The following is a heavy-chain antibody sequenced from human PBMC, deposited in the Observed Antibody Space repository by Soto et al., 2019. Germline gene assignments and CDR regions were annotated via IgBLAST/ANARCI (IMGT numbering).Heavy chain of an antibody. J-gene: IGHJ5*02. CDR3: ARDYSITIFGVVTLYNWFDP. V-gene: IGHV1-46*01. D-gene: IGHD3-3*01. CDR2: INPSGGST. Sequence: GASVKVSCKASGYTFTSYYMHWVRQAPGQGLEWMGIINPSGGSTSYAQKFQGRVTMTRDTSTSTVYMELSSLRSEDTAVYYCARDYSITIFGVVTLYNWFDPWGQGTLVTVSS. CDR1: GYTFTSYY.